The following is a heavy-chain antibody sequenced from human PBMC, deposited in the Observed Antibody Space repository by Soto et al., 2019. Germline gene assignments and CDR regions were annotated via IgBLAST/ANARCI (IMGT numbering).Heavy chain of an antibody. V-gene: IGHV3-23*01. CDR1: GFTFSTYP. J-gene: IGHJ6*02. CDR3: VKPPVITASYYYYDMDV. D-gene: IGHD4-4*01. Sequence: GGSLRVSCAASGFTFSTYPMSWVRQAPGKGLEWVSCISGSGISTYYTDSVKGRLTIARDNSKNTVFLQMNSLRDEDTAVYYCVKPPVITASYYYYDMDVWGQGTTVTVSS. CDR2: ISGSGIST.